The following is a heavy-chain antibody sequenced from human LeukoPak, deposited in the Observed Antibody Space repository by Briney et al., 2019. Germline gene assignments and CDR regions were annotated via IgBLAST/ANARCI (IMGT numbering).Heavy chain of an antibody. CDR2: INPNSGGT. J-gene: IGHJ4*02. D-gene: IGHD1-26*01. CDR1: GYTFTGYY. V-gene: IGHV1-2*02. CDR3: ARAGRSGSYYGEFDY. Sequence: ASVKVSCKASGYTFTGYYMHWVRQAPGQGLEWMGWINPNSGGTNYAQKFQGGVTMTRDTSISTAYMELSRLRSDDTAVYYCARAGRSGSYYGEFDYWGQGTLVTVSS.